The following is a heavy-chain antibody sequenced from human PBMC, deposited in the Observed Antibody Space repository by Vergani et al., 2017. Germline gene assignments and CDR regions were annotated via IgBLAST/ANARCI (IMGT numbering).Heavy chain of an antibody. Sequence: QVQLQESGPGLVKPSETLSLTCTVSGGSISSYYWSWIRQPPGKGLEWIGYIYYSGSTNYNPSLKSRVTISVDTSKNQFSLKLSSVTAADTAVYYCARDRGGSRDWGQGTLVTVSS. CDR3: ARDRGGSRD. J-gene: IGHJ4*02. V-gene: IGHV4-59*01. D-gene: IGHD3-10*01. CDR2: IYYSGST. CDR1: GGSISSYY.